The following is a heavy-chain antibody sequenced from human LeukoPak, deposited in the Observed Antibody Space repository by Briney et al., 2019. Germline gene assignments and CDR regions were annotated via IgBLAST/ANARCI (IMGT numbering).Heavy chain of an antibody. J-gene: IGHJ3*02. D-gene: IGHD5-12*01. CDR2: INPSGGST. CDR1: GYTFTSYY. V-gene: IGHV1-46*01. Sequence: ASVKVSCKASGYTFTSYYMHWVRQAPGQGLEWMGIINPSGGSTSYAQKFQGRVTMTRDTSTSTVYMELSSLRSEDTAVYYCARVATILPQWSHAFDIWAQGTMVTVSS. CDR3: ARVATILPQWSHAFDI.